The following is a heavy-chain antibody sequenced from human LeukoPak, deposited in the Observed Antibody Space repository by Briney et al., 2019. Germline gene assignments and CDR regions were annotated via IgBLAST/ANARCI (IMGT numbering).Heavy chain of an antibody. CDR3: AKVGVRGGYYYYYMDV. V-gene: IGHV3-23*01. D-gene: IGHD3-10*01. CDR1: GFTFSSHA. CDR2: ISGSGAST. Sequence: GGSLRLSCAASGFTFSSHAMSWVRQAPGKGLEWVSAISGSGASTYYTDSVKGRFTISRDNSKNTLYLQMNSLRAEDTAVYYCAKVGVRGGYYYYYMDVWGKGTTVTISS. J-gene: IGHJ6*03.